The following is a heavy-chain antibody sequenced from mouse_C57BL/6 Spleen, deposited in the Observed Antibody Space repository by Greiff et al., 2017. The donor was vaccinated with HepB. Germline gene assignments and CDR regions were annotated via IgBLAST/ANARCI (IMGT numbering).Heavy chain of an antibody. CDR2: IRNKANNHAT. CDR1: GFTFSDAW. CDR3: TSGSYYGSSYAW. D-gene: IGHD1-1*01. J-gene: IGHJ2*01. V-gene: IGHV6-6*01. Sequence: LQQSGGGLVQPGGSMKLSCAASGFTFSDAWMDWVRQSPEKGLEWVAEIRNKANNHATYYAESVKGRFTISRDDSKSSVYLQMNSLRAEDTGIYYCTSGSYYGSSYAWWGQGTTLTVSS.